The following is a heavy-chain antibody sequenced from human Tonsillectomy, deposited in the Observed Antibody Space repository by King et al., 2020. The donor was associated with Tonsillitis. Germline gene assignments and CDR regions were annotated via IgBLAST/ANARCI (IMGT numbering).Heavy chain of an antibody. D-gene: IGHD6-13*01. J-gene: IGHJ4*02. CDR2: ISYDGSNK. V-gene: IGHV3-30*18. CDR3: AKDEGSSSWYLFYY. CDR1: GFTFSSYG. Sequence: VQLVESGGGVVQPGRSLRLSCAASGFTFSSYGMHWVRQAPGKGLEWVAVISYDGSNKYYADSVKGRFTISRDNSKNTLYLQMNSLRAGDTAVYYCAKDEGSSSWYLFYYWGQGTLVTVSS.